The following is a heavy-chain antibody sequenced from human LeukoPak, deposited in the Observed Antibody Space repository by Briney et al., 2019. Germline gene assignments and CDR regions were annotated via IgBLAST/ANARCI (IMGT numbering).Heavy chain of an antibody. J-gene: IGHJ4*02. CDR1: GFTFGDYL. CDR3: SRGSGWLSVY. V-gene: IGHV3-49*03. D-gene: IGHD6-19*01. CDR2: ISGGTT. Sequence: PGGSLRLSYTASGFTFGDYLMSWSRQAPGKGLEWIGFISGGTTEYAASVKGRFTISRDDSTSIAYLQMNSLTTEDTAVYYCSRGSGWLSVYWGQGTLVTVSS.